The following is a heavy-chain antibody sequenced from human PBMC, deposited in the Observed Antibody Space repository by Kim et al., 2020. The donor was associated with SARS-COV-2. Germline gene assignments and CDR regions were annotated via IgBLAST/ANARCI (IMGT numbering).Heavy chain of an antibody. CDR2: IYSGGST. D-gene: IGHD3-10*01. Sequence: GGSLRLSCAASGFTVSSNYMSWVRQAPGKGLEWVSVIYSGGSTYYADSVKGRFTISRDNSKNTLYLQMNSLRAEDTAVYYCARDPLLYYYGSGMYFQHWGQGTLVTVSS. CDR1: GFTVSSNY. CDR3: ARDPLLYYYGSGMYFQH. J-gene: IGHJ1*01. V-gene: IGHV3-66*01.